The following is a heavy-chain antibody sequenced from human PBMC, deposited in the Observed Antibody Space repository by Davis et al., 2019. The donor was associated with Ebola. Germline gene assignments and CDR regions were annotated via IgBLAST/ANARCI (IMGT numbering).Heavy chain of an antibody. CDR3: ATYRQRGVTGPPFPDPFDI. V-gene: IGHV1-24*01. J-gene: IGHJ3*02. D-gene: IGHD5-18*01. Sequence: ASVKVSCKASGYTLTELSMHWVRQAPGKGLEWMGGFDPEDGETIYAQKFQGRVTMTEDTSTDTAYMELSSLRSEDTAVYYCATYRQRGVTGPPFPDPFDIWGQGTMVTVSS. CDR2: FDPEDGET. CDR1: GYTLTELS.